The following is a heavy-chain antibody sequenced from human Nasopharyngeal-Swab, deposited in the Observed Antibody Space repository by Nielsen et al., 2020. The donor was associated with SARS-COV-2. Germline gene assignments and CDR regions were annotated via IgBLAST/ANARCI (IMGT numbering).Heavy chain of an antibody. V-gene: IGHV1-2*06. CDR2: INPNSGGT. D-gene: IGHD3-10*01. Sequence: ASVKVSCKASGYTFTGYYMHWVRQAPGQGLEWMGRINPNSGGTNYAQKFQGRVTMTRDTSISTAYMELSRLRSDDTAVYYCARDGYYGSGSYYNVPYYYYYYGMDVWGQGTTVTVSS. J-gene: IGHJ6*02. CDR1: GYTFTGYY. CDR3: ARDGYYGSGSYYNVPYYYYYYGMDV.